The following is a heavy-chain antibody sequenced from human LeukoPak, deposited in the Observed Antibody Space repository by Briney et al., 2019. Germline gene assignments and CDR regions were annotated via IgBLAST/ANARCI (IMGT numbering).Heavy chain of an antibody. CDR2: IYYSGST. J-gene: IGHJ5*02. D-gene: IGHD3-10*01. V-gene: IGHV4-59*08. CDR1: GGSISSYY. Sequence: SETLSLTCTVSGGSISSYYWSWIRQPPGKGLEWIGYIYYSGSTTYNPSLKSRVTISVDTSKNQFSLKLSSVTAADTAVYYCARHPRPRFGDIEFDPWGQGTLVTVSS. CDR3: ARHPRPRFGDIEFDP.